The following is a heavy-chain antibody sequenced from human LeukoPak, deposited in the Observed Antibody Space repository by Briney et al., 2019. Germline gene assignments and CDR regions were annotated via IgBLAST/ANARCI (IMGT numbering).Heavy chain of an antibody. CDR2: IRYDESNK. Sequence: GGSLRLSCATPGFTFSSYGMHWVRQAPGKGLEWVAFIRYDESNKYYADSVKGRFTISRDNSKNTLYLQMNSLRAEDTAVYYCAKDWAAAGIVWGQGTLVTVSS. J-gene: IGHJ4*02. V-gene: IGHV3-30*02. CDR3: AKDWAAAGIV. D-gene: IGHD6-13*01. CDR1: GFTFSSYG.